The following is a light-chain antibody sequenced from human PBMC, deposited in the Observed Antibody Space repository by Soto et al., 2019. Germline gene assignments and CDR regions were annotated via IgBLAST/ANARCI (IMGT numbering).Light chain of an antibody. CDR3: QQRYNWPRT. J-gene: IGKJ1*01. CDR1: QSVSNS. V-gene: IGKV3-11*01. Sequence: EIVLTQSAATLSSSAGERVTLSWRASQSVSNSLAWYQQKPGQPPRLLIYDVSNRATGIPARFSGSGSGTDFTLTITSLEPEDFAVYYCQQRYNWPRTFGQGTKVDIK. CDR2: DVS.